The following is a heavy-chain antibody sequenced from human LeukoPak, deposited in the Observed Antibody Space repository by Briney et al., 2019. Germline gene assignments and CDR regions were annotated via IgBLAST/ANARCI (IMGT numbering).Heavy chain of an antibody. D-gene: IGHD3-16*01. Sequence: SETLSLTCTVSGGSISNYYWSWIRQPPGKGLEWIGYMYYTGDTYYNPSLKNRVTISVDTSKNQFSLKLSSVTAADTAVHFCAGSHPLGSNNDYFTPFDYWGQGTLVTVSS. J-gene: IGHJ4*02. V-gene: IGHV4-59*01. CDR3: AGSHPLGSNNDYFTPFDY. CDR2: MYYTGDT. CDR1: GGSISNYY.